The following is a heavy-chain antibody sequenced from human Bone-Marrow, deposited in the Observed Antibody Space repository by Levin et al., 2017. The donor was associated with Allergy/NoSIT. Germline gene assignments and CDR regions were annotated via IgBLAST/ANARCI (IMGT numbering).Heavy chain of an antibody. CDR2: IKSKTDGGTT. CDR3: MEELWSN. J-gene: IGHJ4*02. V-gene: IGHV3-15*01. CDR1: GFTFSNAW. Sequence: GASVKVSCAASGFTFSNAWMSWVRQAPGRGLECVGRIKSKTDGGTTHYAAPVHGRFTISRDDSKNTLFLHMNSLKTEDAAVYYCMEELWSNWGPGTLVTVSS. D-gene: IGHD1-26*01.